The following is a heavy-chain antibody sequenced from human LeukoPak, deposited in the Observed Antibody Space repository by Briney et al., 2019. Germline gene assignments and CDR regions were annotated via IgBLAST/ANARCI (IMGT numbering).Heavy chain of an antibody. V-gene: IGHV1-2*02. CDR1: GYTFTGYY. CDR2: INPNSGGT. CDR3: AREPSPGIAAAGTKINFDY. J-gene: IGHJ4*02. D-gene: IGHD6-13*01. Sequence: ASVKVSCKASGYTFTGYYMHWVRQAPGQGLEWMGWINPNSGGTNYAQKFQGRVTMTRDTSISTAYMELSRLRSDDTAVYYCAREPSPGIAAAGTKINFDYWGQGTLVTVSS.